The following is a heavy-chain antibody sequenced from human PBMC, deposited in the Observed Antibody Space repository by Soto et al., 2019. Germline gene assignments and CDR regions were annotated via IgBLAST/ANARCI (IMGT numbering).Heavy chain of an antibody. CDR3: AREGGGSSWYNY. D-gene: IGHD6-13*01. CDR1: EFTFSSYG. J-gene: IGHJ4*02. CDR2: IWYDGSNK. V-gene: IGHV3-33*01. Sequence: QVQLVESGGGVVQPGRSLRLSCAASEFTFSSYGMHWVRQAPGKGLEWVAVIWYDGSNKYYADSVKGRFTISRDNSKNTLYLQMNSLRAEDTAVYYCAREGGGSSWYNYWGQGTLVTVSS.